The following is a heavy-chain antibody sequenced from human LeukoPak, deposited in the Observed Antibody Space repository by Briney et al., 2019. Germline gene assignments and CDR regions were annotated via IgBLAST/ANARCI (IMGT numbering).Heavy chain of an antibody. V-gene: IGHV3-21*06. Sequence: GGSLRLSCAASGFTFSSYGMHWVRQAPGKGLEWVSFVSKTSTKIYYGDSVRGRFTISRDNAKNSIHLQMGSLRVEDTAVYYCVRGDGDLFDFWGQGTLVSVSS. J-gene: IGHJ4*02. CDR3: VRGDGDLFDF. CDR2: VSKTSTKI. D-gene: IGHD4-17*01. CDR1: GFTFSSYG.